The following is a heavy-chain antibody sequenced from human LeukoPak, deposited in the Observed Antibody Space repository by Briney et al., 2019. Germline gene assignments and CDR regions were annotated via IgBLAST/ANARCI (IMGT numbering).Heavy chain of an antibody. J-gene: IGHJ2*01. CDR1: GYSFTSYW. CDR3: ARPNCGGDCYSSWYFDL. Sequence: GESLQISCKGSGYSFTSYWIGWVRQMPGKSLEWMGIIYPGDSDTRYSPSFQGQVTISADKSISTAYLQWSSLKASDTAMYYCARPNCGGDCYSSWYFDLWGRGTLVTVSS. CDR2: IYPGDSDT. V-gene: IGHV5-51*01. D-gene: IGHD2-21*02.